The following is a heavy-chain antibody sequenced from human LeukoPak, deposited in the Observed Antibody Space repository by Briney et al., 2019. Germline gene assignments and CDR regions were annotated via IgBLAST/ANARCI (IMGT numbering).Heavy chain of an antibody. D-gene: IGHD6-19*01. CDR3: ASASVAGTGGDY. CDR2: IKQDGSEK. V-gene: IGHV3-7*01. Sequence: GGSLRLSCAASGFTFSSYWTSWVRQAPGKGLEWVANIKQDGSEKYYVDSVKGRFTISRDNAKNSLYLQMNSLRAEDTAVYYCASASVAGTGGDYWGQGTLVTVSS. CDR1: GFTFSSYW. J-gene: IGHJ4*02.